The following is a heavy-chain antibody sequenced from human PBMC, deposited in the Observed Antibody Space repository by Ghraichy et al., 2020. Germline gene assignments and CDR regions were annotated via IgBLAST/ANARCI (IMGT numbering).Heavy chain of an antibody. V-gene: IGHV3-49*04. CDR2: IRSKAYGGTT. J-gene: IGHJ4*02. D-gene: IGHD6-13*01. Sequence: GGSLRLSCTASGFTLGDYSMSWVRQAPGKGLEWVGFIRSKAYGGTTEDAASVKCRFTISRDDSKIIAYLQMNSLKTEDTSVYYCTRALRQLVRSYYFDYWGTGTLVPVS. CDR1: GFTLGDYS. CDR3: TRALRQLVRSYYFDY.